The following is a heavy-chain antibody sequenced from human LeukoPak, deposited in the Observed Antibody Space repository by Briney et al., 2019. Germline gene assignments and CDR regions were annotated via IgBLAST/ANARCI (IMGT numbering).Heavy chain of an antibody. J-gene: IGHJ3*02. Sequence: SETLSLTCTVSGGSISSGSYYWSWIRQPAGKGLEWIGRIYTSGSTNYNPSLKSRVTISVDTSKNQFSLKLSSVTAADTAVYYCARVESSSWSSDAFDIWGQGTMVTVSS. CDR2: IYTSGST. CDR1: GGSISSGSYY. D-gene: IGHD6-13*01. CDR3: ARVESSSWSSDAFDI. V-gene: IGHV4-61*02.